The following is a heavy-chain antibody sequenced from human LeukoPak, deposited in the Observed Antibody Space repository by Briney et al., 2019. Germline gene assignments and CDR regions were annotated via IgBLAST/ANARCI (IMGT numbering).Heavy chain of an antibody. V-gene: IGHV4-59*01. D-gene: IGHD6-13*01. CDR1: GGSISSNY. Sequence: SGTLSLTCSASGGSISSNYWSWIRQPPGKGLEWIGNIYYSGSTNYNPSLKSRVTISVGTSKNQFSLKLSSVTAADTAVYYCARVQQQLLPFDYWGQGILVTVSS. CDR3: ARVQQQLLPFDY. CDR2: IYYSGST. J-gene: IGHJ4*02.